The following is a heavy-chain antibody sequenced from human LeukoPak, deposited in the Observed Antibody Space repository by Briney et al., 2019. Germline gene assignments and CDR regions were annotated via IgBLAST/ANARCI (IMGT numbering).Heavy chain of an antibody. J-gene: IGHJ4*02. CDR3: ARDYSTSIVVVPADY. D-gene: IGHD2-2*01. CDR1: GGSLSTYY. CDR2: IYYTGST. V-gene: IGHV4-59*01. Sequence: SETLSLTCSVSGGSLSTYYWSWIRQPPGKGLEWIGYIYYTGSTGSNPSLKSRVTISIDTSKNQFSLRLSSVTAADTAVYYCARDYSTSIVVVPADYWGQGTLVTVSS.